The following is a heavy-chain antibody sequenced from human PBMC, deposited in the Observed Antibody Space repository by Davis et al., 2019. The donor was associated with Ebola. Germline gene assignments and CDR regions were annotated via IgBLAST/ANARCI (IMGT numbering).Heavy chain of an antibody. J-gene: IGHJ3*02. Sequence: SAAAAISFSTYGMFCVRQAPGKVMEWVAAISPDGSDKNYADSGKGRFTISRDNSKNTLDLQMNSLRPEDTAVYYCAREMATTNDAFDIWGQGTMVSVSS. V-gene: IGHV3-30*03. CDR3: AREMATTNDAFDI. D-gene: IGHD5-24*01. CDR2: ISPDGSDK. CDR1: AISFSTYG.